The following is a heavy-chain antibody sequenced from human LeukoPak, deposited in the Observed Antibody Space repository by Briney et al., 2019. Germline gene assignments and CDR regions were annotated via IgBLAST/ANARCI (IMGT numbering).Heavy chain of an antibody. CDR2: IGTSSGAI. Sequence: GGSLRLSCSASGFTFSTYKMNWVRQAPGKGLEWVSFIGTSSGAIYYADSVKGRFTISRDEAKKSLYVQMNSLRGEDTVVYYCARNLDSWGQGALVTVSS. J-gene: IGHJ5*01. V-gene: IGHV3-48*01. CDR3: ARNLDS. CDR1: GFTFSTYK.